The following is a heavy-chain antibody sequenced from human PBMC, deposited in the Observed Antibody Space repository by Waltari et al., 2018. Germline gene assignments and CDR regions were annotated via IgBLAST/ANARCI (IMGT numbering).Heavy chain of an antibody. Sequence: QVQLVQSGAEVQKPGASVKVSCKASGYTFTGYYMHWVRQAPGQGLEWMGWINPNSGGTNYAQKFQGRVTMTRDTSISTAYMELSRLRSDDTAVYYCAGDKSYDGYNSLGAYWGQGTLVTVSS. D-gene: IGHD5-12*01. CDR3: AGDKSYDGYNSLGAY. CDR2: INPNSGGT. V-gene: IGHV1-2*02. J-gene: IGHJ4*02. CDR1: GYTFTGYY.